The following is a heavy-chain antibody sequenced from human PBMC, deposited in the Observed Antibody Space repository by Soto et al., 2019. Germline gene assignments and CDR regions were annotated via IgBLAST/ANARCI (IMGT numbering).Heavy chain of an antibody. Sequence: EVQLVESGGGLVQPGGSLRLSCAASGFTFSSYWMSWVRQAPGKGLEWVANIKQDGSEKYYVDSVKGRFTISRDNAKNSLYLQMNSLRAEDTAAYYCASSSSSALYYYYGMDVWGQGTTVTVSS. J-gene: IGHJ6*02. D-gene: IGHD6-6*01. CDR3: ASSSSSALYYYYGMDV. V-gene: IGHV3-7*03. CDR2: IKQDGSEK. CDR1: GFTFSSYW.